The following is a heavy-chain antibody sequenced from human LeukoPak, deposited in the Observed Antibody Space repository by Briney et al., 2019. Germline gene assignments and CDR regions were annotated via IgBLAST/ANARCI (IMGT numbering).Heavy chain of an antibody. Sequence: SETLSLTCTVSGGSISSYYWSWIRQPPGKGLEWIGYIYYSGSTYYNPSLKSRVTISVDTSKNQFSLKLSSVTAADTAVYYCASYSGYDDAFDIWGQGTMVTVSS. CDR2: IYYSGST. CDR3: ASYSGYDDAFDI. J-gene: IGHJ3*02. V-gene: IGHV4-59*08. CDR1: GGSISSYY. D-gene: IGHD5-12*01.